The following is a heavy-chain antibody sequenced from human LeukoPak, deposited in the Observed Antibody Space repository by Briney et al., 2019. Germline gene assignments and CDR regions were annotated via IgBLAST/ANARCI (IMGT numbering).Heavy chain of an antibody. CDR1: GYTFTSYG. CDR2: ISAYNGNT. J-gene: IGHJ4*02. CDR3: ARLNYSGSYSRYYFDY. V-gene: IGHV1-18*01. Sequence: ASVKVSCKASGYTFTSYGISWVRQAPGQGLEWMGWISAYNGNTNYAQKLQGRVTMTTDTSTSTAYMELRSLRSDDTAVYYCARLNYSGSYSRYYFDYWGQGTLVTVSS. D-gene: IGHD1-26*01.